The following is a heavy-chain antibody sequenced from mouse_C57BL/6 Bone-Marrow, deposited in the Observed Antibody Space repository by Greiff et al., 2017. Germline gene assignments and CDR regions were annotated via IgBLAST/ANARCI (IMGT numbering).Heavy chain of an antibody. CDR2: ISPRSGNT. CDR1: GYTFTSYG. Sequence: VQLQQSGAELARPGASVQLSCKASGYTFTSYGISWVKQRTGQGLEWIGEISPRSGNTSYNEKFKGKATLTAAKSSSTAYMALRSLTSEDSAVYFCARFPLYYGYDEGFAYWGQGTLVTVSA. V-gene: IGHV1-81*01. CDR3: ARFPLYYGYDEGFAY. D-gene: IGHD2-2*01. J-gene: IGHJ3*01.